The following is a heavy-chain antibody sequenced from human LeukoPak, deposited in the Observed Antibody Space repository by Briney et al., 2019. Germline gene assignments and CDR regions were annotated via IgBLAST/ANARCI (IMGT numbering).Heavy chain of an antibody. CDR3: TRGYREYKYGYAWFDH. Sequence: AETLSLTCAVSGGSFSSYYWSWIRQPPGKGLEWIGEINHSGSTNYNPSLKSRVTISIDTSKNKFSLKMSSVTAADTAVYYCTRGYREYKYGYAWFDHWGQGTLVTVSS. D-gene: IGHD5-18*01. CDR1: GGSFSSYY. CDR2: INHSGST. V-gene: IGHV4-34*01. J-gene: IGHJ5*02.